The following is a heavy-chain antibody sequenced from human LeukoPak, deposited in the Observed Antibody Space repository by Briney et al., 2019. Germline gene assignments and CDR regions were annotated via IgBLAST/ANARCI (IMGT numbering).Heavy chain of an antibody. J-gene: IGHJ1*01. CDR2: INSYGSST. CDR1: GLPFSSYW. Sequence: GGPLRLPCAASGLPFSSYWMHWVRQARGKGLVWVSRINSYGSSTSYADSVKGRFTISRDNAKNTLYLQMNRLRAEDTAVYYCARDVRSSGSWGQGTLVTVSS. D-gene: IGHD3-10*01. V-gene: IGHV3-74*01. CDR3: ARDVRSSGS.